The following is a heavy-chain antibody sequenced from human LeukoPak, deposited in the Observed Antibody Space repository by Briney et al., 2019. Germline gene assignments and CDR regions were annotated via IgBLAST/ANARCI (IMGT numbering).Heavy chain of an antibody. Sequence: GGSLRLSCAASGFTFSRHAMSWVRQAPGKGLEWVTAVSGSGGTTKYADAVEGRFTISRDNSNNTLYLQMNSLRAEDTAVYYCARGETSSYDYWGQGTLVTVSS. D-gene: IGHD2-2*01. V-gene: IGHV3-23*01. CDR2: VSGSGGTT. CDR3: ARGETSSYDY. CDR1: GFTFSRHA. J-gene: IGHJ4*02.